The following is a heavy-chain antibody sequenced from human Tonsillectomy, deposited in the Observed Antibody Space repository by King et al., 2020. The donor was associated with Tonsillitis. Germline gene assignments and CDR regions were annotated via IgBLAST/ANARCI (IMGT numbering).Heavy chain of an antibody. Sequence: QLVQSGAEVKKPGASVKVSCKASGYIFTSYAISWVRQAPGQGLEWMGWISGYNGNTNYAQKFQGRVTMTTDTSTSTAYMDLRSLRSDDTAVYYCARDPGVTTNNWFDPWGQGTLVTVSS. CDR2: ISGYNGNT. CDR3: ARDPGVTTNNWFDP. J-gene: IGHJ5*02. D-gene: IGHD4-11*01. V-gene: IGHV1-18*01. CDR1: GYIFTSYA.